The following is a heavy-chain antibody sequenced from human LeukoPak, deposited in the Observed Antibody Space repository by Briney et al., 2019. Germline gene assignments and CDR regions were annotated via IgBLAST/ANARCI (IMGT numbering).Heavy chain of an antibody. Sequence: SETLSLTCAVYGGSFSGYYWSWIRQPPGKGLEWIGEINHSGSTNYNPSLKSRVTISVDTSKNQFSLKLSSVTAADTAVYYCARGVWLWFGELLSNPAYNWFDPWGQGTLVTVSS. CDR2: INHSGST. D-gene: IGHD3-10*01. J-gene: IGHJ5*02. V-gene: IGHV4-34*01. CDR1: GGSFSGYY. CDR3: ARGVWLWFGELLSNPAYNWFDP.